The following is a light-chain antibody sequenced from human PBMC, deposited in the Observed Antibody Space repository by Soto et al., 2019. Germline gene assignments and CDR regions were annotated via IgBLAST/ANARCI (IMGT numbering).Light chain of an antibody. J-gene: IGLJ2*01. CDR3: AAWDDSLNGHA. V-gene: IGLV1-44*01. CDR2: RNN. CDR1: TSNIGSNT. Sequence: QSVLTQPPSASGTPGQRVTISCSGSTSNIGSNTANWYQHLPGTPPKLLIYRNNQRPSGVPDRFSGSKSGTSASLAISGLQSEDEADYYCAAWDDSLNGHAFGGGNKLTVL.